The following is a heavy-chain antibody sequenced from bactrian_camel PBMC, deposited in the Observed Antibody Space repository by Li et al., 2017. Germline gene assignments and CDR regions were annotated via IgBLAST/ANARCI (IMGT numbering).Heavy chain of an antibody. CDR3: TRETQWIGYHEFAEY. CDR2: MYHPGVKT. Sequence: VQLVESGGGSVQAGGSLRLSCETSGFRFDRYPMTWVRQAPDKDLEWVSIMYHPGVKTYYANSVTGRFSTSRDNAKNTLYLQLNSLTREDSAMYYRTRETQWIGYHEFAEYWGQGTQVTVS. V-gene: IGHV3S31*01. J-gene: IGHJ4*01. CDR1: GFRFDRYP. D-gene: IGHD5*01.